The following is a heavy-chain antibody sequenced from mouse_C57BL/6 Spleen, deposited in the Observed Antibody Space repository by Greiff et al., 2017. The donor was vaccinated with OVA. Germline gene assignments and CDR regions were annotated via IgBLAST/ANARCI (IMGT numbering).Heavy chain of an antibody. V-gene: IGHV1-20*01. D-gene: IGHD1-1*01. J-gene: IGHJ2*01. CDR3: ARGVITTVVEYYFDY. CDR2: INPYNGDT. Sequence: EVKLVESGPELVKPGDSVKISCKASGYSFTGYFMNWVMQSHGKSLEWIGRINPYNGDTFYNQKFKGKATLTVDKSSSTAHMELRSLTSEDSAVYYCARGVITTVVEYYFDYWGQGTTLTVSS. CDR1: GYSFTGYF.